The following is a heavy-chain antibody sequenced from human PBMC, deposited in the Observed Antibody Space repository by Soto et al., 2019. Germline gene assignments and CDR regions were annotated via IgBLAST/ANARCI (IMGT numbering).Heavy chain of an antibody. CDR2: IIPIFGTA. V-gene: IGHV1-69*13. CDR3: ARAIVGPTTTGWLDP. CDR1: GGTFIRYA. D-gene: IGHD1-26*01. J-gene: IGHJ5*02. Sequence: SGQVSFKASGGTFIRYAISWVRQAPGQGLEWMGGIIPIFGTANYAQKFQGRVTITADESTSTAYMELSSLRFEDTAVYYCARAIVGPTTTGWLDPWGQGTLVTVSS.